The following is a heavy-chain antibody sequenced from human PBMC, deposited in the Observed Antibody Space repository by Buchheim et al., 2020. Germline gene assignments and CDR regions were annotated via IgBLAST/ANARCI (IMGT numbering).Heavy chain of an antibody. J-gene: IGHJ6*02. D-gene: IGHD4-17*01. V-gene: IGHV2-70*15. CDR3: ARIRVDYGDYLRGMDV. CDR1: GFSLSTSGMC. CDR2: IDWDDDK. Sequence: QVTLRESGPALVKPTQTLTLTCTFSGFSLSTSGMCVSWIRQPPGKALEWLARIDWDDDKYYSTSLQTRLTISKDTSKNQVVLTMTNMDPVDTATYYCARIRVDYGDYLRGMDVWGQGTT.